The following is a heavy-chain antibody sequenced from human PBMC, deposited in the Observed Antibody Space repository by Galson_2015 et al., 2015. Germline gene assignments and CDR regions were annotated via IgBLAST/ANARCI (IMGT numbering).Heavy chain of an antibody. V-gene: IGHV1-69*01. CDR3: ARSPRQTALEDIAVVMASVGTFFGMDV. CDR1: GGPFSSHV. D-gene: IGHD6-19*01. CDR2: ITPIFGRT. Sequence: GGPFSSHVIGWVRQAPGQGLEWMGGITPIFGRTHYAQKFQGRVTITADESTTTVFMELSSLKSEDTAVYYCARSPRQTALEDIAVVMASVGTFFGMDVWGQGTTVTVSS. J-gene: IGHJ6*02.